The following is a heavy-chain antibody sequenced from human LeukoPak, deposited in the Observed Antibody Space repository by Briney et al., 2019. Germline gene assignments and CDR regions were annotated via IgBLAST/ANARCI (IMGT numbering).Heavy chain of an antibody. Sequence: PSETLSLTCTVSGGSISSYYWRWIRQPAGKGLEWIGRIYTSGKTNYNPSLKSRVTMSVDTSKNQFSLKLSSVTAADTAVYYCARDVGDSGYNYMFDYRGQGTLVTVSS. CDR1: GGSISSYY. J-gene: IGHJ4*02. CDR3: ARDVGDSGYNYMFDY. D-gene: IGHD5-12*01. CDR2: IYTSGKT. V-gene: IGHV4-4*07.